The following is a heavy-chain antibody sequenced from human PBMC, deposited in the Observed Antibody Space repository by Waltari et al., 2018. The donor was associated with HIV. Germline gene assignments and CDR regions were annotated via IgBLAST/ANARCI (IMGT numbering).Heavy chain of an antibody. CDR2: FRSKAYGGTT. Sequence: ELQLVVSGGGLGQPGRSLRLSCTASGFTFGAYAMSWVRQAPGKGLEWVGCFRSKAYGGTTEYAASVKGRFTIARDDSKSIAYLQMNSLKTEDTAVYYWTRESIYYYGSGSYFQHWGQGTLVTVSS. CDR1: GFTFGAYA. D-gene: IGHD3-10*01. V-gene: IGHV3-49*04. J-gene: IGHJ1*01. CDR3: TRESIYYYGSGSYFQH.